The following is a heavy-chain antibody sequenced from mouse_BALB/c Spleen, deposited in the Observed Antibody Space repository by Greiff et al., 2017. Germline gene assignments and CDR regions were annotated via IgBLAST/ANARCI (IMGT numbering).Heavy chain of an antibody. CDR1: GYTFTSYW. D-gene: IGHD2-2*01. Sequence: LQQPGSELVRPGASVKLSCKASGYTFTSYWMHWVKQRPGQGLEWIGNIYPGSGSTNYDEKFKSKATPTVDTSSSTAYMQLSSLTSEDSAVYYCTRDGYDYFDYWGQGTTLTVSS. CDR2: IYPGSGST. J-gene: IGHJ2*01. CDR3: TRDGYDYFDY. V-gene: IGHV1S22*01.